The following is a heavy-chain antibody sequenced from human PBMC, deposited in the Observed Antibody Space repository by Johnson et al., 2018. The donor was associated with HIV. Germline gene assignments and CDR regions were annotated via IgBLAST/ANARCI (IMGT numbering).Heavy chain of an antibody. Sequence: VQLVESGGGLVQPGGSLRLSCAASGFIFSGYVMSSVRPAPGKGLEWVSVISRSGSNIYYAESVKGRVTISRDNSKNTLYLQMTSLRAEDTAVYYCASDWGSRHAVDSWGQGTMVTVSS. D-gene: IGHD7-27*01. CDR3: ASDWGSRHAVDS. J-gene: IGHJ3*02. CDR2: ISRSGSNI. CDR1: GFIFSGYV. V-gene: IGHV3-23*04.